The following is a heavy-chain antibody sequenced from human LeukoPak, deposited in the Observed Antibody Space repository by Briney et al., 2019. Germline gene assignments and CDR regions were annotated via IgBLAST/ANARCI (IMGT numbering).Heavy chain of an antibody. D-gene: IGHD1-26*01. CDR1: GFTFSSYG. CDR3: ATLGH. Sequence: GGSLRLSCAASGFTFSSYGLHWVRQAPGKGLEWVAFIPSDGTKKYYADSVRGRFTISRDNSNNMLYLQMNSLRVEDTAVYFGATLGHWGQGALVTVSS. V-gene: IGHV3-30*02. J-gene: IGHJ4*02. CDR2: IPSDGTKK.